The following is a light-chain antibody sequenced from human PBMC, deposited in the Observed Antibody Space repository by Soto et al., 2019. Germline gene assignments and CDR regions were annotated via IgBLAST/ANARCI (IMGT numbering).Light chain of an antibody. CDR3: QSYDTSNPHVI. CDR2: EDN. Sequence: NFMLTQPHCVSESPGKTVTISCTRSSGSIATNSVQWYQQRPGSAPTTILFEDNQRPSGVPDRFSGSIDSSSNSASLTISGLKTEDEADYYCQSYDTSNPHVIFGGGTKVTVL. V-gene: IGLV6-57*04. CDR1: SGSIATNS. J-gene: IGLJ2*01.